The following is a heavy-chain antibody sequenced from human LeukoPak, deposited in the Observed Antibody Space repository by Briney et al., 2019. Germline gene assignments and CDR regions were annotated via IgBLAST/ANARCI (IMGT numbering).Heavy chain of an antibody. CDR1: GFTFSSYA. Sequence: GGSLRLSCAASGFTFSSYAMNWVRQAPGKGLEWVSTMSGDATSTYYADSVKGRFTISRDNSRNTLYLQMNSLRAEDTAVYYCARRTSGSSWYSSDYWGQGTLVTVSS. V-gene: IGHV3-23*01. D-gene: IGHD6-13*01. CDR2: MSGDATST. J-gene: IGHJ4*02. CDR3: ARRTSGSSWYSSDY.